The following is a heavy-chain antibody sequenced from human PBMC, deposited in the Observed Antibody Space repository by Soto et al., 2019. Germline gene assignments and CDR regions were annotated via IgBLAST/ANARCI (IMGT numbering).Heavy chain of an antibody. CDR1: GGSITSYY. V-gene: IGHV4-59*08. CDR2: IYFSGSA. CDR3: ARRYSGYGDY. J-gene: IGHJ4*02. Sequence: QVQLQESGPGLVKPSETLSLTCTVSGGSITSYYWSWIRQPPGKGLEWIGYIYFSGSANYNPSLTSRVTISVDTSKNQFSLKLSSVTAADTAVYYCARRYSGYGDYWGQGTLGTVSS. D-gene: IGHD5-12*01.